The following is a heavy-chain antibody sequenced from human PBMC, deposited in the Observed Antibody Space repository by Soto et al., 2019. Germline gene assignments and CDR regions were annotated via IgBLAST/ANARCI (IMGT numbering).Heavy chain of an antibody. D-gene: IGHD2-8*02. V-gene: IGHV1-2*02. CDR3: ARGDSWTGGWPLPEFDY. Sequence: HEHLVQSGAEVKRPGASLKVSCRASGYTFTDYYIHWVRQAPGQGLEWMGWINADTGATNYAQNFQGKVTLTSDTSINTASVDLTSLTSADTAVYYCARGDSWTGGWPLPEFDYWGQGTQVIVSS. CDR2: INADTGAT. J-gene: IGHJ4*01. CDR1: GYTFTDYY.